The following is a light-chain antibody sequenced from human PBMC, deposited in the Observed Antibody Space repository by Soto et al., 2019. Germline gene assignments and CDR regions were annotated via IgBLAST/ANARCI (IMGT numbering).Light chain of an antibody. CDR1: MSNTEVHS. Sequence: QSVLTQPPSASGTPGQTITISCSGSMSNTEVHSVHWYQQLPGTAPKLLIYSDTQRPSGVPDRFSGSKSGTSAYLGISGLRYEEEDEYFCAAWDDSLSGLVFGGGTKVTVL. CDR2: SDT. J-gene: IGLJ3*02. V-gene: IGLV1-47*02. CDR3: AAWDDSLSGLV.